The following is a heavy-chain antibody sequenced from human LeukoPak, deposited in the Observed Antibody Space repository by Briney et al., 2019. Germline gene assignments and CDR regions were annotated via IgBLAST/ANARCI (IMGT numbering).Heavy chain of an antibody. V-gene: IGHV3-30*18. Sequence: GRSLRLSCAASRFTFSSYGMHWVRQAPGKGLEWVAVVSSDEDTKYYADSVKGRFTISRDNSKNALYLQMNSLKTEDTAVYYCSKEGDGAARFAFDIWGQGTMVTVSS. CDR3: SKEGDGAARFAFDI. J-gene: IGHJ3*02. CDR2: VSSDEDTK. D-gene: IGHD6-6*01. CDR1: RFTFSSYG.